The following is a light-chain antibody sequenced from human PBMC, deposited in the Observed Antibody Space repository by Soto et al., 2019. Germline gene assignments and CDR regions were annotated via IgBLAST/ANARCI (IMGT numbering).Light chain of an antibody. V-gene: IGKV1-39*01. J-gene: IGKJ2*01. Sequence: DIQMTQSPSSLSASVGDRVTITCRASQTINAYLNWYQQKPGKAPKLLIYAASSLQSGVPSRFSGSGSGTDFTLTISSLQPEDFATYYCQESYRTPRTFGQGTRLEL. CDR2: AAS. CDR3: QESYRTPRT. CDR1: QTINAY.